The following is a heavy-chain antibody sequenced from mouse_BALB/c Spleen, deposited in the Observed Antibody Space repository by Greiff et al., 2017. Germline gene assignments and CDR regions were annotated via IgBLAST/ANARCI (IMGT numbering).Heavy chain of an antibody. CDR1: GFTFTDYY. CDR2: IRNKANGYTT. D-gene: IGHD2-2*01. J-gene: IGHJ3*01. CDR3: ARDDGYAPWFAY. V-gene: IGHV7-3*02. Sequence: EVQVVESGGGLVQPGGSLRLSCATSGFTFTDYYMSWVRQPPGKALEWLGFIRNKANGYTTEYSASVKGRFTISRDNSQSILYLQMNTLRAEDSATYYCARDDGYAPWFAYWGQGTLVTVSA.